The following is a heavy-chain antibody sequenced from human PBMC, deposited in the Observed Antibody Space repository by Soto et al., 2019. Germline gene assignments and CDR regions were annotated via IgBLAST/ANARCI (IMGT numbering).Heavy chain of an antibody. V-gene: IGHV3-23*01. Sequence: GGSLRLSCVVSGFIFSSSAMNWVRQAPGKGLEWVSTISGSGVSKYYADSVKGRFTISRDNSNNTVSLQMNSLRAEDAAVYYCAKDRSPGATTWNVYWGQGTLVTVS. CDR3: AKDRSPGATTWNVY. J-gene: IGHJ4*02. CDR1: GFIFSSSA. CDR2: ISGSGVSK. D-gene: IGHD1-26*01.